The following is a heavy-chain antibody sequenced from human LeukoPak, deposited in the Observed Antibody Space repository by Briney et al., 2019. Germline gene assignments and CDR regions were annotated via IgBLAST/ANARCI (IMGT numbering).Heavy chain of an antibody. Sequence: GGSLRLSCAASGFTFNSYGMHWVRQAPGKGLEGVAFIRYDGSNKYYADSVKGRFTISRDNSKNTLYLQMNSLRAEETAVYYCAKDMEDSSAWSFAYWGQGTLVTVSS. J-gene: IGHJ4*02. CDR1: GFTFNSYG. D-gene: IGHD3-22*01. CDR3: AKDMEDSSAWSFAY. CDR2: IRYDGSNK. V-gene: IGHV3-30*02.